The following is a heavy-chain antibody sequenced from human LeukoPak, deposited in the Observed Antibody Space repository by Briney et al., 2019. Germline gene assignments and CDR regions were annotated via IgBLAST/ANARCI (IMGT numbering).Heavy chain of an antibody. Sequence: GGSLRLSCAASAFTFRSNAMHWVRQAPGKGLEWVAVISYDGTDKDYADSVRGRSTISRDNSKNTLYLQMNSLRPEDTAVFYCASGRISAVATDWFDPWGQGTLVTVSS. CDR1: AFTFRSNA. CDR2: ISYDGTDK. V-gene: IGHV3-30*04. J-gene: IGHJ5*02. CDR3: ASGRISAVATDWFDP. D-gene: IGHD2-15*01.